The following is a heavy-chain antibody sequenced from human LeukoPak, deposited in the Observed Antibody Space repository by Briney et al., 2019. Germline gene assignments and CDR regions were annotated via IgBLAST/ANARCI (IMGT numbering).Heavy chain of an antibody. CDR3: AKSMFNGYSSSWPLDY. CDR2: ISYDGNYK. V-gene: IGHV3-30*18. J-gene: IGHJ4*02. D-gene: IGHD6-13*01. Sequence: GGSLRLSCAASGFTFGTYGMHWVRQAPGRGLEWVAVISYDGNYKYYADSVKGRFTISRDNSKNTLYPQMNSLRAEDTALYYCAKSMFNGYSSSWPLDYWGQGTLVTVSS. CDR1: GFTFGTYG.